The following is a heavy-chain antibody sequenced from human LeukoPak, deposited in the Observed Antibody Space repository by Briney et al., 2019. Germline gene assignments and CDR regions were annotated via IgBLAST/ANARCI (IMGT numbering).Heavy chain of an antibody. D-gene: IGHD2-2*01. Sequence: SVKVSCKASGGTFSSYAISWVRQAPGQGLEWMGGIIPIFGTANYAQKFQGRVTITADESTSTAYMELSRLRSDDTAVYYCARDVGEYCSSINCHASDYWGQGTLVTVSS. J-gene: IGHJ4*02. CDR2: IIPIFGTA. CDR1: GGTFSSYA. CDR3: ARDVGEYCSSINCHASDY. V-gene: IGHV1-69*13.